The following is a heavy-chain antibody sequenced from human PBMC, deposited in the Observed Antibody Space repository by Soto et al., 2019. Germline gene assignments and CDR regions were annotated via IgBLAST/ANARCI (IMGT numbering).Heavy chain of an antibody. CDR2: INHSGRT. J-gene: IGHJ6*02. V-gene: IGHV4-34*01. D-gene: IGHD3-22*01. CDR3: AGSGYYHNSGMDV. CDR1: GGSFSGYY. Sequence: PSETLSLTCAVYGGSFSGYYWTWIRQPPGTGLEWIGEINHSGRTYYNPSLKSRVTISVDRSKNQFSLKLSSVTAADTAVYYCAGSGYYHNSGMDVWGQGTTVTVSS.